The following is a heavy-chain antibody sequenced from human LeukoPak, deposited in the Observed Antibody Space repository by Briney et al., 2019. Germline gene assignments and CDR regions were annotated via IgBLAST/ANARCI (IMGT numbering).Heavy chain of an antibody. CDR2: ISSSSSYT. J-gene: IGHJ4*02. CDR1: GFTFNMYS. CDR3: VRDCCGWSFDY. V-gene: IGHV3-21*01. D-gene: IGHD6-19*01. Sequence: KPGGSLRLSCAASGFTFNMYSMNWVRQAPGKGLEWVSSISSSSSYTYYAGSVKGRFTISRDNAKNSLYLQMNSLRAEDTAVYYCVRDCCGWSFDYWGQGTLVIVSS.